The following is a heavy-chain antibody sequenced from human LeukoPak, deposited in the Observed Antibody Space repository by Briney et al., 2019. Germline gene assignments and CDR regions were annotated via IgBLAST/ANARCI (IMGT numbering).Heavy chain of an antibody. D-gene: IGHD3-10*01. CDR3: ARDYYGSGSSHFDY. J-gene: IGHJ4*02. Sequence: GGSLRLSCAASGFTFSSYAMHWVRQAPGKGLEYVSAISSNGGSTYYADSVKGRFTISRDNSKNTLYLQMGSLRAEDMAVYYCARDYYGSGSSHFDYWGQGTLVTVSS. V-gene: IGHV3-64*02. CDR2: ISSNGGST. CDR1: GFTFSSYA.